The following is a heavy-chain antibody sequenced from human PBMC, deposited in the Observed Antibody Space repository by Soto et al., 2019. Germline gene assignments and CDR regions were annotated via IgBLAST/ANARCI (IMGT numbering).Heavy chain of an antibody. CDR1: GGSISSGGYS. D-gene: IGHD6-13*01. J-gene: IGHJ4*02. CDR2: IYHSGST. CDR3: ARGGYSSSHFDY. Sequence: PSETLSLTCAVSGGSISSGGYSWSWIRQPPGKGLAWIGYIYHSGSTYYNPSLKSRVTISVDRSKNQFSLKLSSVTAADTAVYYCARGGYSSSHFDYWGQGTLVTVSS. V-gene: IGHV4-30-2*01.